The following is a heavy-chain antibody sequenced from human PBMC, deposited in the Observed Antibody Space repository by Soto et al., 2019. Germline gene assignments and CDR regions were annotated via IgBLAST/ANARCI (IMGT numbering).Heavy chain of an antibody. J-gene: IGHJ5*02. CDR1: GGSISSGGYY. Sequence: SETLSLTCTVSGGSISSGGYYWSWIRQHPGKGLEWIGYIYYSGSTYYNPSLKSRVTISVDTSKNQFSLKLSSVTAADTAVYYCARRGYSYGYFWFDPWGQGTLVTVSS. CDR3: ARRGYSYGYFWFDP. D-gene: IGHD5-18*01. CDR2: IYYSGST. V-gene: IGHV4-31*03.